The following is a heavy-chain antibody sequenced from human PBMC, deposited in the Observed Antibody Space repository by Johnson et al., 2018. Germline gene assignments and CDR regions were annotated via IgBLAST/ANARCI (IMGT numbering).Heavy chain of an antibody. J-gene: IGHJ6*02. CDR2: ISYDGSNE. V-gene: IGHV3-30*18. CDR1: GFTFSSNG. Sequence: QVQLVQSGGGVVQPGRSLRLSCAASGFTFSSNGMHWARQAPGKGLDWVAVISYDGSNEYYADSVKGRFPISRDNSKNTLYLQMNSLRAEDPAGYYCAKEGAGAGPDYYYYGMDVWGQGTTVTVSS. CDR3: AKEGAGAGPDYYYYGMDV. D-gene: IGHD6-19*01.